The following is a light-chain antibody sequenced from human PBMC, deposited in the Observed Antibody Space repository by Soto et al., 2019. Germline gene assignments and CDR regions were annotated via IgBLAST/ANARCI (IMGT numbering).Light chain of an antibody. CDR2: AAS. J-gene: IGKJ4*01. CDR1: QSVSSS. V-gene: IGKV3-15*01. Sequence: ELVLTQSPGTLSLSPGERATLSCRASQSVSSSSLAWYQQRPGQAHRLLVFAASFRATDIPPRFSGSGSGTDLTITINSLQSEDFGLYVCHQYNTWPLTFGGGTKVDIK. CDR3: HQYNTWPLT.